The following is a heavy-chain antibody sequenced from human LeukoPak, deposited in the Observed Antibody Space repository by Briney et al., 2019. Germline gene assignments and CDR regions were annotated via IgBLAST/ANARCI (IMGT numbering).Heavy chain of an antibody. CDR3: ARGRSSWYGYYYYYMDV. V-gene: IGHV4-59*12. CDR2: IYYSGST. J-gene: IGHJ6*03. Sequence: SETLSLTCTVSGGSISSYYWSWIRQPPGKGLEWIGYIYYSGSTNYNPSLKSRVTISVDTSKNQFSLKLSSVTAADTAVYYCARGRSSWYGYYYYYMDVWGKGTTVTVSS. CDR1: GGSISSYY. D-gene: IGHD6-13*01.